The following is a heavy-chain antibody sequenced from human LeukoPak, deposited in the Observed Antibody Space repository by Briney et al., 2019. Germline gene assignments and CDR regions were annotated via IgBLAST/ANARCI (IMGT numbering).Heavy chain of an antibody. CDR1: GFSVSINY. CDR2: IYASGGT. CDR3: AAKGEGYTGIYVFAQ. D-gene: IGHD1-26*01. V-gene: IGHV3-66*01. J-gene: IGHJ4*02. Sequence: GGSLRLSCAVSGFSVSINYMSWVRQAPGKGLEWVSVIYASGGTFYTDSVKGRFSISRDTSKNTLDLQMNGLRPDDTAVYYCAAKGEGYTGIYVFAQWGQGTLVTVSS.